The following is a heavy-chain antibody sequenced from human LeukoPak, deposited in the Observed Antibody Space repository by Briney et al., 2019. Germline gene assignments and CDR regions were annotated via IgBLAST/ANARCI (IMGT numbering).Heavy chain of an antibody. J-gene: IGHJ4*02. D-gene: IGHD3-10*01. CDR3: ARGRAYYYGSGSPELDY. CDR2: IGSSGSTI. CDR1: GFTFSSYE. Sequence: GGSLRLSCAASGFTFSSYEMNWVRQAPGKGLEWVSYIGSSGSTIYYADSVKGRFTISRDNAKNSLYLQMNSLRAEDTAVYYCARGRAYYYGSGSPELDYWGQGTLVTVSS. V-gene: IGHV3-48*03.